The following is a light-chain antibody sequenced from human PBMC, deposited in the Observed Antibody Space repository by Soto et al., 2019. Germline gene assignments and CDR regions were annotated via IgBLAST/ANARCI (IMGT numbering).Light chain of an antibody. CDR3: CSSAGDTLVV. CDR2: EDT. Sequence: QSVLTQPASVSGSPGQSITISCTGTSSDVGSYNTVSWYQQHPGKAPKLMIFEDTELPSGVSHRFSASKSGNTAYLSISGLQAEDEAYYYCCSSAGDTLVVFGGGTKVTVL. J-gene: IGLJ2*01. CDR1: SSDVGSYNT. V-gene: IGLV2-23*01.